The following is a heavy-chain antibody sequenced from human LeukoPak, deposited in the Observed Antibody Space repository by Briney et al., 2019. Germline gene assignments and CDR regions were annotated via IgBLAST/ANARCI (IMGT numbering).Heavy chain of an antibody. CDR2: INHSGST. V-gene: IGHV4-34*01. D-gene: IGHD4-17*01. J-gene: IGHJ5*02. Sequence: SETLSLTCAVYGGSFSGYYWSWIRQPPGKGLEWIGEINHSGSTNYNPSLKSRVTISVDTSKNQFSLKLSSVTAADTAAYYCARDGYYGDSLGSFDPWGQGTLVTVSS. CDR1: GGSFSGYY. CDR3: ARDGYYGDSLGSFDP.